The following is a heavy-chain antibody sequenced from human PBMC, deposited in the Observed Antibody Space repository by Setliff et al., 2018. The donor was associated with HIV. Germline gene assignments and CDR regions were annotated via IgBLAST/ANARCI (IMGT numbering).Heavy chain of an antibody. Sequence: GGSLRLSCAVSDFSVSSDEMSWVRQAPGKGLEWVPTITSSYITKYADSLTGRFTISRDNSKNTLYLQMNNLRVEDTAVYYCAKLYTRGAVTPISPLDVWGLGTKVTVSS. CDR2: ITSSYIT. D-gene: IGHD5-12*01. V-gene: IGHV3-23*05. CDR1: DFSVSSDE. CDR3: AKLYTRGAVTPISPLDV. J-gene: IGHJ3*01.